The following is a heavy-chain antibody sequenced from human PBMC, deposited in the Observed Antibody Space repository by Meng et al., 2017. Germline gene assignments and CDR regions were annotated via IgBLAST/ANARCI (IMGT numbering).Heavy chain of an antibody. V-gene: IGHV3-30*04. CDR3: ARESLTLFDY. CDR2: ISYDGSNK. CDR1: GFTFSSYA. J-gene: IGHJ4*02. Sequence: KTLSLTCAASGFTFSSYAMHWVRQAPGKGLEWVAVISYDGSNKYYADSVKGRFTISRDNSKNTLYLQMNSLRAEDTAVYYCARESLTLFDYWGQGTLVTVSS.